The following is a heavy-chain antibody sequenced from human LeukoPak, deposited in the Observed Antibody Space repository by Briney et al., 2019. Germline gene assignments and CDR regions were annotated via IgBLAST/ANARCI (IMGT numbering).Heavy chain of an antibody. D-gene: IGHD6-13*01. Sequence: RPSETLSLTCTVSGGSISSGSYYWSWIRQPAGKGLEWIGRIYTSGSTNYNPSLKSRVTISVDTSKNQFSLKLSSVTAADTAVYYCARVRTLAAAGDYFDYWGQGTLVTVSS. CDR1: GGSISSGSYY. CDR2: IYTSGST. CDR3: ARVRTLAAAGDYFDY. J-gene: IGHJ4*02. V-gene: IGHV4-61*02.